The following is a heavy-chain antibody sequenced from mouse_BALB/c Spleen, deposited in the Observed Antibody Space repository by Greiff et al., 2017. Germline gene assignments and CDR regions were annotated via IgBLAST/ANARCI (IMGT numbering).Heavy chain of an antibody. CDR3: ARQGGGFWCAY. CDR1: GYTFTDYA. J-gene: IGHJ3*01. CDR2: ISTYYGDA. V-gene: IGHV1S137*01. Sequence: VQLQQSGAELVRPGVSVKISCKGSGYTFTDYAMHWVKQSHAKSLEWIGVISTYYGDASYNQKFKGKATMTVDKSSSTAYMELARLTSEDSAIYYCARQGGGFWCAYWGQGTLVTVSA.